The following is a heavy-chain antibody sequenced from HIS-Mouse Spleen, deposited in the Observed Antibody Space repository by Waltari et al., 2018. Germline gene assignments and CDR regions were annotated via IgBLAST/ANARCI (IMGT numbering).Heavy chain of an antibody. V-gene: IGHV4-31*03. J-gene: IGHJ2*01. CDR3: ARAPIRGYWYFDL. D-gene: IGHD3-16*01. CDR1: GGSIGCGGYY. CDR2: IYYSGST. Sequence: QVQLQESGPGLVKPSQTLSLTCTVSGGSIGCGGYYWSWIRQHPGKGLEWIGYIYYSGSTYYNPSLKSRVTISVDTSKNQFSLKLSSVTAADTAVYYCARAPIRGYWYFDLWGRGTLVTVSS.